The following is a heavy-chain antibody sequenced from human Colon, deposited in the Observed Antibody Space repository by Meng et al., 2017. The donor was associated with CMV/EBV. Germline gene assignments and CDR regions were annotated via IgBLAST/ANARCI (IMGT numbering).Heavy chain of an antibody. V-gene: IGHV1-46*01. CDR2: INPSGGST. J-gene: IGHJ6*02. CDR1: GYAFTNYY. Sequence: ASVKVSCKTSGYAFTNYYVHWVRQAPGQGLEWVGFINPSGGSTTYAQNLEGRVTMTRDTSTSTVYMELSGLRSEDTAVYYCARVFDYYYSMDVWSQGTTVTVSS. CDR3: ARVFDYYYSMDV.